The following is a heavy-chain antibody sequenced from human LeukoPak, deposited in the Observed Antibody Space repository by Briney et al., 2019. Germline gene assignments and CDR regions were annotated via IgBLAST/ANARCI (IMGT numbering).Heavy chain of an antibody. CDR3: ATGPPYCSGGSCYANWFDP. V-gene: IGHV4-38-2*01. D-gene: IGHD2-15*01. Sequence: PSETLSLTCAVSGYSISSGYYWGWIRQPPGKGLEWIGEINHSGSTNYNPSLKSRVTISVDTSKNQFSLKLSSVTAADTAVYYCATGPPYCSGGSCYANWFDPWGQGTLVTVSS. J-gene: IGHJ5*02. CDR1: GYSISSGYY. CDR2: INHSGST.